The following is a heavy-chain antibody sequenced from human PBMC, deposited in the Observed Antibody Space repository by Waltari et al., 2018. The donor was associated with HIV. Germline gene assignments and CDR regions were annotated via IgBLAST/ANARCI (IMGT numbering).Heavy chain of an antibody. D-gene: IGHD3-3*01. CDR3: AKGGSHLTIFEAWFDS. V-gene: IGHV3-9*01. Sequence: EVQLVESGGGLVQPGRSLRLSCAASGFPFGYYPRHWVRQSPGKGLEWVSGISWNSGITDYGDSVKGRFTISRDNAKNSLYLQMNSLTVEDTAFYYCAKGGSHLTIFEAWFDSWGQGTLVTVSS. CDR1: GFPFGYYP. CDR2: ISWNSGIT. J-gene: IGHJ5*01.